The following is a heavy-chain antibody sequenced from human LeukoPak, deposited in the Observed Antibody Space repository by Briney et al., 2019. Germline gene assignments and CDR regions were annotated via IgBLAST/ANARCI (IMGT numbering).Heavy chain of an antibody. V-gene: IGHV4-34*01. CDR3: ASTDIVVVPAAIRGHNWFDP. J-gene: IGHJ5*02. CDR2: INHSGST. D-gene: IGHD2-2*02. Sequence: SETLSLTCAVYGGSFSGYYWSWIRQPPGKGREWIGEINHSGSTNYNPSLKSRVTISVDTSKNQFSLKLSSVAAADTAVYYCASTDIVVVPAAIRGHNWFDPWGQGTLVTVSS. CDR1: GGSFSGYY.